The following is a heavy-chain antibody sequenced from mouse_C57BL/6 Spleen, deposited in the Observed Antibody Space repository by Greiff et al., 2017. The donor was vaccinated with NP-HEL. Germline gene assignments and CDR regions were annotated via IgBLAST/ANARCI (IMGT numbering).Heavy chain of an antibody. CDR3: ARGGYDGRDFDY. Sequence: QVQLQQPGAELVRPGTSVKLSCKASGYTFTSYWMHWVKQRPGQGLEWIGVIDPSDSYTNYNQKLKGKATLTVDTSSSTAYMQLSSLTSEDSAVYYCARGGYDGRDFDYWGQGTTLTVSS. D-gene: IGHD2-2*01. CDR2: IDPSDSYT. J-gene: IGHJ2*01. CDR1: GYTFTSYW. V-gene: IGHV1-59*01.